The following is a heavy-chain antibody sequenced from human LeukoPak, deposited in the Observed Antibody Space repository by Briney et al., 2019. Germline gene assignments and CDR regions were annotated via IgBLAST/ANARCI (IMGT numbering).Heavy chain of an antibody. J-gene: IGHJ3*02. CDR1: GGSISSSSYY. V-gene: IGHV4-39*01. CDR3: ARHDPIVGTPDAFDI. D-gene: IGHD1-26*01. Sequence: PSETLSLTCTVSGGSISSSSYYWGWIPHPQGKGLEGIGSIYYSGSTYYNPSLKSRVTISVDTSKNQFSLKLSSVTAADTAVYYCARHDPIVGTPDAFDIWGQGTMVTVSS. CDR2: IYYSGST.